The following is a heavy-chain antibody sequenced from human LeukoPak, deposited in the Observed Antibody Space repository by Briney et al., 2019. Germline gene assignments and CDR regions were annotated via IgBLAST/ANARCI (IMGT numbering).Heavy chain of an antibody. CDR3: ARDHYGLDY. CDR1: GFTFSSYE. J-gene: IGHJ4*02. V-gene: IGHV3-48*03. Sequence: PGGSLRLSCAASGFTFSSYEMNWVRQAPGEGLEWVSYISSSGSTIYYADSVKGRFTISRDNAKNSLYLQMNSLRAEDTAVYYCARDHYGLDYWGQGTLVTVSS. D-gene: IGHD4-17*01. CDR2: ISSSGSTI.